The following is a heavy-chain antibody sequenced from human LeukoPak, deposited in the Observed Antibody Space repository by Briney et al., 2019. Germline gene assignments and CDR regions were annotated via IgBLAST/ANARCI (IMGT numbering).Heavy chain of an antibody. V-gene: IGHV3-30*02. J-gene: IGHJ4*02. D-gene: IGHD5-18*01. Sequence: PGGSLRLSCAASGFTFSSYGMHWVRQAPGKGLEWVAFIRYDGSNKYYADSVKGRSTISRDNSKNTLYLQVNSLRAEDTAVYYCAKRGTVHVVDTAMAGGLSFGYWGQGTLVTASS. CDR1: GFTFSSYG. CDR2: IRYDGSNK. CDR3: AKRGTVHVVDTAMAGGLSFGY.